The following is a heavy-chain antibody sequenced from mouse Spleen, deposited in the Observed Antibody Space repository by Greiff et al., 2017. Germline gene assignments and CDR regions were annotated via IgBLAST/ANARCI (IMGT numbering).Heavy chain of an antibody. V-gene: IGHV5-9-3*01. D-gene: IGHD1-1*01. CDR3: ARHGYYGSSPLDY. J-gene: IGHJ2*01. CDR1: GFTFSSYA. CDR2: ISSGGSYT. Sequence: EVKLVESGGGLVKPGGSLKLSCAASGFTFSSYAMSWVRQTPEKRLEWVATISSGGSYTYYPDSVKGRFTISRDNAKNTLYLQMSSLRSEDTAMYYCARHGYYGSSPLDYWGQGTTLTVSS.